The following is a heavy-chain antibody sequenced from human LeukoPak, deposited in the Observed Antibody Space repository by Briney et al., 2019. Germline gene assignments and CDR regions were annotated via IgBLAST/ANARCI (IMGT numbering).Heavy chain of an antibody. CDR2: IKQDGSEK. V-gene: IGHV3-7*05. CDR1: GFTFSSYW. J-gene: IGHJ4*02. D-gene: IGHD4-17*01. CDR3: AKGSYGDYRVANY. Sequence: GGSLRLSCAASGFTFSSYWMSWVRQAPGKGLEWVANIKQDGSEKYYVDSVKGRFTISRDNSKNTLYLHMNSLRAEDTAIYYCAKGSYGDYRVANYWGQGTLVTVSS.